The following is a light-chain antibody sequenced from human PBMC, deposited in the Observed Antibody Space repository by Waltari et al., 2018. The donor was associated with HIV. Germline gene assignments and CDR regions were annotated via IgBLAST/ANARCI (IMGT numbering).Light chain of an antibody. V-gene: IGKV3-15*01. J-gene: IGKJ4*01. CDR3: QQYNIWPPLT. CDR2: GAS. CDR1: QSVSRN. Sequence: DIVMMQSLGTLSVSPGERATLSCRASQSVSRNLAWYQQKPGQPPRLLIYGASTRATGIPARFSATGSGTEFTLTISSLQSEDFAVYYCQQYNIWPPLTFGGGTKVEMK.